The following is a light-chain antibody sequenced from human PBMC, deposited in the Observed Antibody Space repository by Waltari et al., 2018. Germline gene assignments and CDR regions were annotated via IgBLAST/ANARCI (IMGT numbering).Light chain of an antibody. J-gene: IGKJ2*01. CDR3: QQYDNYVNN. V-gene: IGKV1-5*03. CDR2: RAS. Sequence: DIQMTQSPSTLSASVGDRVTITCRASQSISDRLAWYQQKPGKAPKLLVYRASSLESGVPSRFSGSGSGTEFTLNISSLQPDDFATYYCQQYDNYVNNFGQGTKLEIK. CDR1: QSISDR.